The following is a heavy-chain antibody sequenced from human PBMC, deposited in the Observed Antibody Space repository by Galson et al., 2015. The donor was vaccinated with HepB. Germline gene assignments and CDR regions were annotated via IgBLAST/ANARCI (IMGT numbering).Heavy chain of an antibody. CDR2: INEDGSQK. CDR1: GFTFSRFW. Sequence: SLRLSCAASGFTFSRFWMSWVRQAPGKGLEWVANINEDGSQKYYVDSVKGRFIISRDNAETSLYLQMNSPRAEDTAVYYCARGGTVGSADNWGRGTLVTVSS. J-gene: IGHJ4*02. CDR3: ARGGTVGSADN. V-gene: IGHV3-7*03. D-gene: IGHD1-26*01.